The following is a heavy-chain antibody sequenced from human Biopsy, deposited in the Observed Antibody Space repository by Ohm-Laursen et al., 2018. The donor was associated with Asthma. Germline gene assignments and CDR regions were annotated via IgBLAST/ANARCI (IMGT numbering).Heavy chain of an antibody. CDR1: GGSISTYY. Sequence: SDTLSLTCTVSGGSISTYYWSWIWQPPGKGLEWIGYIYYSGSTNYNPSLKSRVTIPVDTSKSQFSLRLISVTAADTAVYYCARVSQGELYCGGDCYSGFDYWGQGTLVTVSS. J-gene: IGHJ4*02. CDR3: ARVSQGELYCGGDCYSGFDY. V-gene: IGHV4-59*07. D-gene: IGHD2-21*01. CDR2: IYYSGST.